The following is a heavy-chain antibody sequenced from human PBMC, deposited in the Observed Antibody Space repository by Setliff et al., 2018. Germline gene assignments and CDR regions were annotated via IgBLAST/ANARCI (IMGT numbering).Heavy chain of an antibody. D-gene: IGHD3-3*01. CDR1: GYTFTSYD. CDR2: MNPNSGNT. CDR3: ARSGGGYDFWSGYLVSHYYYYYYMDV. V-gene: IGHV1-8*03. J-gene: IGHJ6*03. Sequence: EASVKVSCKASGYTFTSYDINWVRQATGQGLEWMGWMNPNSGNTGYAQKFQGRVTITRNTSISTAYMELSSLRSEDTAVYYCARSGGGYDFWSGYLVSHYYYYYYMDVWGKGTTVTVSS.